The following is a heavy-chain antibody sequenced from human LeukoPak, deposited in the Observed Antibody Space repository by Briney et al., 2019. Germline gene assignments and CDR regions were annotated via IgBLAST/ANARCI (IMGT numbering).Heavy chain of an antibody. Sequence: SETLSLTCTVSGGSISSYYWSWIRQPPGKGLEWIGYIYYSGSTNYNPSLKSRVTIPVDTSKNQFSLKLSSVTAADTAVYYCARVYCTNGVCPFDYYYGMDVWGQGTTVTVSS. CDR3: ARVYCTNGVCPFDYYYGMDV. J-gene: IGHJ6*02. V-gene: IGHV4-59*01. D-gene: IGHD2-8*01. CDR1: GGSISSYY. CDR2: IYYSGST.